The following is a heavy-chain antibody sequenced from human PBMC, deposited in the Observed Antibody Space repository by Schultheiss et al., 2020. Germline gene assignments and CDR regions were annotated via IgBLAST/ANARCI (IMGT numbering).Heavy chain of an antibody. Sequence: SETLSLTCTVSGGSISSSSYYWGWIRQHPGKGLEWIGYIYYSGSTYYNPSLKSRVTISVDTSKNQFSLKLSSVTAADTAMYYCARGGSGSDFEYWGQGTLVTVYS. CDR3: ARGGSGSDFEY. CDR2: IYYSGST. D-gene: IGHD3-10*01. CDR1: GGSISSSSYY. V-gene: IGHV4-39*07. J-gene: IGHJ4*02.